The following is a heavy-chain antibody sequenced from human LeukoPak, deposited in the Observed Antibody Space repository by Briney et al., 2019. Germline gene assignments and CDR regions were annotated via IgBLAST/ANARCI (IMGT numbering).Heavy chain of an antibody. CDR3: ARGGQVVTAISLVRYYYMDV. CDR2: ISSSGSTI. V-gene: IGHV3-11*01. D-gene: IGHD2-21*02. Sequence: GGSLRLSCAASGFTFSDYYMSWIRQAPGKGLEWVSYISSSGSTIYYADSVKGRFTISRDNAKNSLYLQMNSLRAEDTAVYYCARGGQVVTAISLVRYYYMDVWGKGTTVTISS. J-gene: IGHJ6*03. CDR1: GFTFSDYY.